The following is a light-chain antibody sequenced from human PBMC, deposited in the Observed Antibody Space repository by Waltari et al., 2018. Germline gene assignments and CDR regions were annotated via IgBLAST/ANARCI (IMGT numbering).Light chain of an antibody. CDR1: QNIGSL. J-gene: IGKJ2*01. CDR3: QQYDNYLYT. CDR2: KAS. V-gene: IGKV1-5*03. Sequence: DIQMTQSPSTLSASVGDRVTITCRASQNIGSLLAWYQQRPGKAPKLLIYKASILQSGVPSRFSGSGSVTEFTLTISSLQPDDFATYCCQQYDNYLYTFGQGTRLEIK.